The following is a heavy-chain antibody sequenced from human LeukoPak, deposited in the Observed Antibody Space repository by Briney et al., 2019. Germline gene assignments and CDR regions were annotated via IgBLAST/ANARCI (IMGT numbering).Heavy chain of an antibody. CDR1: GYTFTGYY. J-gene: IGHJ4*02. CDR3: ARNYGYYDFWSGYYFDY. Sequence: GASVKVSCKASGYTFTGYYMHWVRQAPGQGLEWMGWINPNSGGTNFAQKFQSRVTMTSDTSISTAYMELSGLTADDTAVYYCARNYGYYDFWSGYYFDYWGQGTLVTVSS. D-gene: IGHD3-3*01. CDR2: INPNSGGT. V-gene: IGHV1-2*02.